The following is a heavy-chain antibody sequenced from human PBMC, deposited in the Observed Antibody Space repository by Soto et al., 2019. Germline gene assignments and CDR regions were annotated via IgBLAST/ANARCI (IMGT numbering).Heavy chain of an antibody. D-gene: IGHD3-22*01. CDR1: GFTFSSYS. V-gene: IGHV3-21*01. J-gene: IGHJ3*02. Sequence: GGSLRLSCAASGFTFSSYSMNWVRQAPGKGLERVSSISSSSSYMYYADSVKGRFTISRDNAKNSLYLQMNSLRAEDTAVYYCARDLYYYDRPASFDIWGQGTMVTVSS. CDR2: ISSSSSYM. CDR3: ARDLYYYDRPASFDI.